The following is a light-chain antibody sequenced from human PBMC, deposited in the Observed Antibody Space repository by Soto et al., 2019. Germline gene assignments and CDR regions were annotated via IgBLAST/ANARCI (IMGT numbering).Light chain of an antibody. CDR3: SSYTSSCTLVV. Sequence: QSALTQPASVSGSPGQSITISCTGTSSDVGGYNYVSWYQQHPGKAPKLMIYEVSNRPSGVSNRFSGSKSGNTASLTIPGLQAEDEADYYCSSYTSSCTLVVFGGGTQLTVL. V-gene: IGLV2-14*01. CDR2: EVS. CDR1: SSDVGGYNY. J-gene: IGLJ2*01.